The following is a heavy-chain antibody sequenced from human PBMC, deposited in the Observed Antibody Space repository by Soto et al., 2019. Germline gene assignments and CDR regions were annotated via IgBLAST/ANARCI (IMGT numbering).Heavy chain of an antibody. CDR3: ARSLCGVGITHYFDN. J-gene: IGHJ4*02. Sequence: PGGSLRLSCAASGFSFSSYNMNWVRQAPGKGLEWISYISRSSDTIYYADSVKGRFTVSRDNANKSLYLQMNSLRDDDTAVYYCARSLCGVGITHYFDNWGQGALVTVSS. D-gene: IGHD3-3*01. V-gene: IGHV3-48*02. CDR2: ISRSSDTI. CDR1: GFSFSSYN.